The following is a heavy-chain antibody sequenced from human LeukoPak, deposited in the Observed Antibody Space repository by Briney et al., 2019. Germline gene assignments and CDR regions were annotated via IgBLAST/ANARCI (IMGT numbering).Heavy chain of an antibody. CDR2: IKSRTDGGTT. CDR3: TTDQDRMGWFGELLFLYYYYGMDV. CDR1: GFTFSNAW. D-gene: IGHD3-10*01. Sequence: GGSLRLSCAASGFTFSNAWMSWVRQAPGKGLEWVGRIKSRTDGGTTDYAAPVKGRFTISRDDSKNTLYLQMDSLKTEDTAVYYCTTDQDRMGWFGELLFLYYYYGMDVWGQGTTVTVSS. J-gene: IGHJ6*02. V-gene: IGHV3-15*01.